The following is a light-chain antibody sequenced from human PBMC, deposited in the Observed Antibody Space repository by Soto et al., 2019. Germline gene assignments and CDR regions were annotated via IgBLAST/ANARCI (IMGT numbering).Light chain of an antibody. V-gene: IGKV1-5*01. Sequence: DIQMTQSPSTLSASVGDRVTITCRASQSISSWLAWYQQKPGKAPKLLIYDASSLESGVPSRFSGSGSGTEFTSTIGRLQPDDFATYYCQQYNSYSGTFGQGTKVEVK. CDR2: DAS. CDR3: QQYNSYSGT. J-gene: IGKJ1*01. CDR1: QSISSW.